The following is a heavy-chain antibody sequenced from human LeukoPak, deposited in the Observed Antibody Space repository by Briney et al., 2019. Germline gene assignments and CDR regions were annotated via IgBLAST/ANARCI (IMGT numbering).Heavy chain of an antibody. J-gene: IGHJ5*02. CDR2: INHSGST. CDR1: GGSFSGYY. D-gene: IGHD3-10*01. V-gene: IGHV4-34*01. CDR3: ARSGFTRGYYGSGSPNWFDP. Sequence: SETLSLTCAVYGGSFSGYYWSWIRQPPGKGLEWIGEINHSGSTNYNPSLKSRVTISVDTSKNQFSLKLSSVTAADTAVYYCARSGFTRGYYGSGSPNWFDPWGQGTPVTVSS.